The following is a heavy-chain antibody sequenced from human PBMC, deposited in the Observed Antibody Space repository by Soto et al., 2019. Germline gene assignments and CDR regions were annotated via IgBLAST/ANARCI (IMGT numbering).Heavy chain of an antibody. CDR1: GSTFTSYG. CDR2: ISAYNGNT. Sequence: QVQLVQSGAEVKKPGASVKVSCKASGSTFTSYGISWVRQAPGQGLEWMGWISAYNGNTNYAQKLQGRVTMTTDTSTSPAYMELRSLRSDDTSVYYCASWPPYSSGWYDAFDIWGQGTMVTVSS. CDR3: ASWPPYSSGWYDAFDI. V-gene: IGHV1-18*01. D-gene: IGHD6-19*01. J-gene: IGHJ3*02.